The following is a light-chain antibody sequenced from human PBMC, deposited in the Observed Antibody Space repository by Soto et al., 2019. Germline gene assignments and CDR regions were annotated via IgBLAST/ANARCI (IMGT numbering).Light chain of an antibody. CDR1: QTIISSY. Sequence: EIVLTQSPGTLSLSPGERATLSCRASQTIISSYLAWYQQKPGQAPRLLIFGASTRATGIPDRFSGSGSGTDFTLTISRLEPEDFAVYFCQQYGRSPPITFGQGTRLESK. J-gene: IGKJ5*01. CDR2: GAS. CDR3: QQYGRSPPIT. V-gene: IGKV3-20*01.